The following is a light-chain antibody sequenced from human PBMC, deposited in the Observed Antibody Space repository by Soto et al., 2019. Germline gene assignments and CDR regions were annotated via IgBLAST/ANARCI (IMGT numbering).Light chain of an antibody. CDR1: QSVSST. CDR2: GAS. J-gene: IGKJ3*01. CDR3: QQYDNWPFT. Sequence: EIVMTQSPATLSVSPGDGATLSCRASQSVSSTLAWYQQKPGQAPRLLIYGASTRATGIPARFSGSESGTEFALTISSLQSEDFAVYYCQQYDNWPFTFGPGTKVDIK. V-gene: IGKV3-15*01.